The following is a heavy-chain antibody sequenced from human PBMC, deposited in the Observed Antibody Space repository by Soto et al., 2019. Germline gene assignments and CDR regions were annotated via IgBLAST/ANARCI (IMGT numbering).Heavy chain of an antibody. D-gene: IGHD1-26*01. CDR3: ARREIQGPIDY. CDR2: IYYSGTT. V-gene: IGHV4-39*07. Sequence: SETLCVTCSVAGGTVDSNGYYWAWIRQPPGKGLEWIGYIYYSGTTYYNPSLKSRVTMSVDTSKNQFSLKLTSVTAVDTAVYYCARREIQGPIDYWGQGTLVTVSS. J-gene: IGHJ4*02. CDR1: GGTVDSNGYY.